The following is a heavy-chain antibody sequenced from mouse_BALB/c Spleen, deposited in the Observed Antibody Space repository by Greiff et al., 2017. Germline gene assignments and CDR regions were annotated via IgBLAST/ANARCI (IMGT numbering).Heavy chain of an antibody. J-gene: IGHJ4*01. V-gene: IGHV2-9*02. CDR1: GFSLTSYG. CDR2: IWAGGST. Sequence: VKLMESGPGLVAPSQSLSITCTVSGFSLTSYGVHWVRQPPGKGLEWLGVIWAGGSTNYNSALMSRLSISKDNSKSQVFLKMNSLQTDDTAMYYCAREMITTRVVRAMDYWGQGTSVTVSS. CDR3: AREMITTRVVRAMDY. D-gene: IGHD2-4*01.